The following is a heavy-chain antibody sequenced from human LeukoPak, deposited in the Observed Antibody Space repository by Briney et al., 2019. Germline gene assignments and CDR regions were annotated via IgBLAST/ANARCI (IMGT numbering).Heavy chain of an antibody. D-gene: IGHD3-22*01. CDR3: AKSGDSSGYFALFY. V-gene: IGHV1-18*04. CDR2: ISTYNGNT. CDR1: GDTFSSYY. Sequence: ASVKVSCKASGDTFSSYYMHWVRQAPGQGLEWMGWISTYNGNTNYAQKLQGRVTMTTDTSTSTAYMELRSLRSDDTAVYYCAKSGDSSGYFALFYWGQGTLVTVSS. J-gene: IGHJ4*02.